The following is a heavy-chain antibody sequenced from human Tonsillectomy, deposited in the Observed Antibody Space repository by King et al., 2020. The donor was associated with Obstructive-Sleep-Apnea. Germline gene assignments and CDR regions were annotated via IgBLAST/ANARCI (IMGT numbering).Heavy chain of an antibody. Sequence: VQLVESGGGLVKPGGSLRLSCRPSGFTFNSAWMSWVRQVPGKGLEWVGRIKSRAEGGTVDYAAPVKGRFIISRDESKTTLYLEMNSLKSEDTAVYYCMTDFTDNAGVDYWGQGTLVTVSS. V-gene: IGHV3-15*01. CDR3: MTDFTDNAGVDY. CDR1: GFTFNSAW. J-gene: IGHJ4*02. D-gene: IGHD1-1*01. CDR2: IKSRAEGGTV.